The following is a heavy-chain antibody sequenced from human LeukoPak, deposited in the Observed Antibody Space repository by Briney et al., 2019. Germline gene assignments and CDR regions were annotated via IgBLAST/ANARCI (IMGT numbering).Heavy chain of an antibody. J-gene: IGHJ3*02. CDR3: AKDITMDRGAFDI. D-gene: IGHD3-10*01. CDR2: ISSSGSTI. CDR1: GFTFSDYY. V-gene: IGHV3-11*01. Sequence: GGSLRLSCAASGFTFSDYYMSWIRQAPGKGLEWVSYISSSGSTIYYADSVKGRFTISRDNAKNSLYLQMNSLRAEDTAVYYCAKDITMDRGAFDIWGQGTMVTVSS.